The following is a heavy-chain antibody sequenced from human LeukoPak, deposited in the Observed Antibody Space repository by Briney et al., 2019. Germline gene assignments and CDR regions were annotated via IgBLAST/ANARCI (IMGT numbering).Heavy chain of an antibody. CDR3: ARASRDAIAVAGTGNWFDP. J-gene: IGHJ5*02. Sequence: SETLSLTYAVYGGSFSGYYWSWIRQPPGKGLEWIGEINHSGSTNYNPSLKSRVTISVDTSKNQFSLKLSSVTAADTAVYYCARASRDAIAVAGTGNWFDPWGQGTLVTVSS. V-gene: IGHV4-34*01. CDR2: INHSGST. D-gene: IGHD6-19*01. CDR1: GGSFSGYY.